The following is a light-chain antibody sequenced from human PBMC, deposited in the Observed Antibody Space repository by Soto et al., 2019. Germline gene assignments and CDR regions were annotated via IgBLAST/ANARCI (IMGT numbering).Light chain of an antibody. CDR2: EVS. Sequence: QSVLTQPASVSGSPGQSITISCTGTSSDVGGYNYVSWYQQHPGDAPKLRIYEVSNQPSGVSNRFSGSKSGNTASLTISGLQAEDEADYYCSSYTSSDTYVFGTGTKLTVL. J-gene: IGLJ1*01. CDR1: SSDVGGYNY. CDR3: SSYTSSDTYV. V-gene: IGLV2-14*01.